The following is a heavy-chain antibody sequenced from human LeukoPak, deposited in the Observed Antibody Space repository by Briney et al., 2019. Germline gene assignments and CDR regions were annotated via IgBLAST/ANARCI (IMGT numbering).Heavy chain of an antibody. J-gene: IGHJ4*02. CDR3: AKDWYFDY. V-gene: IGHV3-23*01. CDR1: GFSFSSYA. Sequence: PGGPLRLSCAASGFSFSSYAMSWVRPAPGKGLEWVSSISAGAGSTYYTDSVKGRFTISRDNSKNTLYLQMNSLRAEDTAVYYCAKDWYFDYWGQGTLVTVSS. CDR2: ISAGAGST.